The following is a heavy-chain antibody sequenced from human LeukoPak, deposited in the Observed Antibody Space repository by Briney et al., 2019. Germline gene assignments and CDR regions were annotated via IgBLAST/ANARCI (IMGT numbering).Heavy chain of an antibody. CDR2: ISTSGSTI. J-gene: IGHJ4*02. V-gene: IGHV3-48*02. CDR3: ARDLITMVQGEADY. Sequence: GGSLRLSCAASGFTFSNYNMNWVRQAPGKGLEWVSYISTSGSTIYYADSVKGRFTISRGNAENSLYLQMNSLRDEDTAVYYCARDLITMVQGEADYWGQGTLVTASS. D-gene: IGHD3-10*01. CDR1: GFTFSNYN.